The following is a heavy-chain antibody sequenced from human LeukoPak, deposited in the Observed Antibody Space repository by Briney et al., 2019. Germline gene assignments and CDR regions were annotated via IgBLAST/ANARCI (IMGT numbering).Heavy chain of an antibody. Sequence: PGGSLRLSCAASGFTFSSYGMHWVRQAPGKGLEWVAVIWYDGSNKYYADSVKGRFTISRDNSKNTLYLQMNSLRAEDTAVYYCAKDRKRASGYYIWGEFDYWGQGTLVTVSS. CDR1: GFTFSSYG. V-gene: IGHV3-30*02. CDR2: IWYDGSNK. D-gene: IGHD3-3*01. J-gene: IGHJ4*02. CDR3: AKDRKRASGYYIWGEFDY.